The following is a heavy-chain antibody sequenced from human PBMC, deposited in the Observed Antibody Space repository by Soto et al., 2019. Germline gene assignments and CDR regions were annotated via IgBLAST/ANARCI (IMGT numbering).Heavy chain of an antibody. Sequence: QVQLVQSGAEVKTPGSSVKVSCKASGGTFNTYTISWVRQAPGQGLEWVGRIVPILNGANYATKYEGRVTISADTSTSTAYMELSSLSTDDTAVYYCAGGNPPPDVWCQGTTVSVSS. J-gene: IGHJ6*02. V-gene: IGHV1-69*02. D-gene: IGHD2-15*01. CDR3: AGGNPPPDV. CDR1: GGTFNTYT. CDR2: IVPILNGA.